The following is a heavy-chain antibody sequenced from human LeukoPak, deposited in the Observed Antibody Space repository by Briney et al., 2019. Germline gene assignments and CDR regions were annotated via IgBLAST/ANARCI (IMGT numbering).Heavy chain of an antibody. CDR3: AKNPFYGDDEFDWYFDL. CDR2: IKQDGSEK. J-gene: IGHJ2*01. V-gene: IGHV3-7*01. D-gene: IGHD4-17*01. CDR1: GFTFSSYW. Sequence: GGSLRLSCAASGFTFSSYWMSRVRQAPGKGLEWVANIKQDGSEKYYVDSVKGRFTISRDNAKNSLYLQMNSLRAEDTAVYYCAKNPFYGDDEFDWYFDLWGRGTLVTVSS.